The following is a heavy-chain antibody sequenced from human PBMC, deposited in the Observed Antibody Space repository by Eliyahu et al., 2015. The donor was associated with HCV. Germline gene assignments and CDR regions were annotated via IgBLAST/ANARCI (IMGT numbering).Heavy chain of an antibody. Sequence: EVQLVESGGGLVQPWGVPETLLCSLWIXRFSSYAMHWVRQAPGKGLEYVSAISSNGGSTYYANSVKGRFTISRDNSKNTLYLQMGSLRAEDMAVYYCARDGQRLLENYFDYWGQGTLVTVSS. V-gene: IGHV3-64*01. D-gene: IGHD3-22*01. CDR1: IXRFSSYA. CDR2: ISSNGGST. J-gene: IGHJ4*02. CDR3: ARDGQRLLENYFDY.